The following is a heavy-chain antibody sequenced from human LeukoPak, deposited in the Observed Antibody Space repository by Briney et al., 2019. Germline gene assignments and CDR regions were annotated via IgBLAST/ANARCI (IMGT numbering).Heavy chain of an antibody. Sequence: PSETLSLTCTVSGGSISSYYWGWIRQPAGKGLEWIGRIYTSGSTNYNPSLKSRVTMSVDTSKNQFSLKLSSVTAADTAVYYCARGYSSSWFPDTFDYWGQGTLVTVSS. D-gene: IGHD6-13*01. J-gene: IGHJ4*02. CDR1: GGSISSYY. V-gene: IGHV4-4*07. CDR3: ARGYSSSWFPDTFDY. CDR2: IYTSGST.